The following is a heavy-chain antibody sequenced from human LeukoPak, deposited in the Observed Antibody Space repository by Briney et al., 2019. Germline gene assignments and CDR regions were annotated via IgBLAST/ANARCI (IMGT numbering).Heavy chain of an antibody. Sequence: GGSLRLSCAASGFTFDDYAMHWVRQAPGKGLEWVSGISWNSGSIGYADSVKGRFTISRDNAKNSLYLQMNSLRAEDTALYYCAKDTHSGIAVAGTNWGQGTLVTVSS. J-gene: IGHJ4*02. V-gene: IGHV3-9*01. CDR2: ISWNSGSI. CDR3: AKDTHSGIAVAGTN. D-gene: IGHD6-19*01. CDR1: GFTFDDYA.